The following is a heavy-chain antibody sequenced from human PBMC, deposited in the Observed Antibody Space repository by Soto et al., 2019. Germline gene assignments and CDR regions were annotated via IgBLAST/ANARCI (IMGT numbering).Heavy chain of an antibody. Sequence: LSLTCAISGDRVSSNSAAWNWIRQSPSRGLEWLGRTYYRSKWYNDYAVSVKSRITINPDTSKNQFSLQLNSVTPEDTAVYFCARLRDYYDSSGYFSEALDFWGQGTLVTVSS. V-gene: IGHV6-1*01. D-gene: IGHD3-22*01. CDR1: GDRVSSNSAA. CDR2: TYYRSKWYN. CDR3: ARLRDYYDSSGYFSEALDF. J-gene: IGHJ4*02.